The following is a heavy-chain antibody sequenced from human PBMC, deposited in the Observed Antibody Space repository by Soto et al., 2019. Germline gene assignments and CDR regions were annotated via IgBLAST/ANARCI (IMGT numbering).Heavy chain of an antibody. V-gene: IGHV3-15*07. D-gene: IGHD1-20*01. CDR1: GFTFSEAW. CDR3: TTESYSTITIDRFDY. CDR2: VKSKTHGGTT. Sequence: GGALRLSCAASGFTFSEAWINWVRQAPGKGLEWGGRVKSKTHGGTTDYAEFVKGRFAISRDDSNNMVYLQMNSLKIEDTAVPYCTTESYSTITIDRFDYCGNRTLVTVSS. J-gene: IGHJ5*01.